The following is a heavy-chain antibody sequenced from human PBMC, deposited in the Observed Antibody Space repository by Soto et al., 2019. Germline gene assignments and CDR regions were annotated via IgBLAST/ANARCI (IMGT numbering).Heavy chain of an antibody. CDR3: ARHVLYYDSSGYYSWFDP. CDR1: GGSISSSSYY. V-gene: IGHV4-39*01. D-gene: IGHD3-22*01. J-gene: IGHJ5*02. Sequence: SETLSLTCTVSGGSISSSSYYWGWIRQPPGKGLEWIGSIYYSGSTYYNPSLKSRVTISVDTSKNQFSLKLSSVTAADTAVYYCARHVLYYDSSGYYSWFDPWGQGTLVTVSS. CDR2: IYYSGST.